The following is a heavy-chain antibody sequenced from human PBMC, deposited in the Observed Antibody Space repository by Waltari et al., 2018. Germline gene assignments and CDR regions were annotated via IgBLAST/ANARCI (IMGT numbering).Heavy chain of an antibody. CDR1: GGSFSGYY. D-gene: IGHD1-26*01. Sequence: QVQLQQWGAGLLKPSETLSLTCAVYGGSFSGYYWSWIRQPPGKGLEWSGEINHSGSTNYNPSLKSRVTISVDTSKNQFSLKLSSVTAADTAVYYCARGSASAAFDIWGQGTMVTVSS. J-gene: IGHJ3*02. CDR3: ARGSASAAFDI. V-gene: IGHV4-34*01. CDR2: INHSGST.